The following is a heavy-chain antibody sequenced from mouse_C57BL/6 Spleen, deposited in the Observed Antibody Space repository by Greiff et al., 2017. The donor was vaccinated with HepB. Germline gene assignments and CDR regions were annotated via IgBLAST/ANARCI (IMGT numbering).Heavy chain of an antibody. J-gene: IGHJ1*03. CDR2: IWSGGST. V-gene: IGHV2-2*01. CDR1: GFSLTSYC. CDR3: ASCSSLYWYFDV. Sequence: QVQLQQSGPGLVQPSQSLSITCTVSGFSLTSYCVHWVRQSPGKGLEWLGVIWSGGSTDCNAAFITTMSISKDNSKSQVFFKRTSLQADDTAIYYGASCSSLYWYFDVWGTGTTVTVSS. D-gene: IGHD1-1*01.